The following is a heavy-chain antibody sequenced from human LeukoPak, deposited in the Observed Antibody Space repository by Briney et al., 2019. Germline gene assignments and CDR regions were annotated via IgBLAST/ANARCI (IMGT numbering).Heavy chain of an antibody. CDR1: GGSFSGYY. V-gene: IGHV4-34*01. CDR3: ARRTTGKHVDY. Sequence: SSETLSLTCAVYGGSFSGYYWSWIRQPPGKGLEWIGEINHSGSTNYNPSIKSRVTISVDTSKNQFSLKLSSVTAADTAVYYCARRTTGKHVDYWGQGTLVTVSS. CDR2: INHSGST. D-gene: IGHD1-14*01. J-gene: IGHJ4*02.